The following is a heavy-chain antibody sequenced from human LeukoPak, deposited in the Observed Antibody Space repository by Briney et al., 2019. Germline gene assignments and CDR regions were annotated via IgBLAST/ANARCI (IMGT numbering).Heavy chain of an antibody. D-gene: IGHD6-19*01. CDR1: GFTFSDYY. CDR2: MSSTGTTI. Sequence: GGSLRLSCAASGFTFSDYYMSWIRQAPGKGLEWVSHMSSTGTTIYNADSVRGRLTLSRDNIKNSLYLQMNSLRAEDTAVYYCARLEQFHRRHIYYYMDVWGKGTKVTVSS. CDR3: ARLEQFHRRHIYYYMDV. J-gene: IGHJ6*03. V-gene: IGHV3-11*01.